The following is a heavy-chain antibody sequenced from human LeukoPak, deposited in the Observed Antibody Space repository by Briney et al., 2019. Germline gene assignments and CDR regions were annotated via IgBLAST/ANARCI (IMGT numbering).Heavy chain of an antibody. Sequence: PGGSLRLSCAVSGFIFSSHGMHWVRQAPGKGLEYVSGINDNGGSTYYVNSVKGRFTVSRDNSKNTLYLQMGSLRAEDMAVYFCARDFSWAFDSWGQGTLVTVSS. V-gene: IGHV3-64*01. CDR2: INDNGGST. CDR3: ARDFSWAFDS. D-gene: IGHD6-13*01. CDR1: GFIFSSHG. J-gene: IGHJ4*02.